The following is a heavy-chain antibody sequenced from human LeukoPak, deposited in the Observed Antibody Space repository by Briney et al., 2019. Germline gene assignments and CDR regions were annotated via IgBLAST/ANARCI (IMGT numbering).Heavy chain of an antibody. CDR3: ARVLKFLGLDY. V-gene: IGHV4-34*01. Sequence: SETLSLTCAVYGGSFSGYYWSWIRQPPGKGLEWIGEINHSGSTNYNPSLKSRVTISVDTSKNQFSLKLSSVTAADTAVYYCARVLKFLGLDYWGQGILVTVSS. D-gene: IGHD5-12*01. CDR2: INHSGST. CDR1: GGSFSGYY. J-gene: IGHJ4*02.